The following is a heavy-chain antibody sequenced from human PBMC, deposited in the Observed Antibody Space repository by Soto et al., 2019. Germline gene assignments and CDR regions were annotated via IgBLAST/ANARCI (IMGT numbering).Heavy chain of an antibody. CDR1: GFTFSSYA. D-gene: IGHD1-26*01. CDR3: AKGLVGSPYAFDI. J-gene: IGHJ3*02. V-gene: IGHV3-23*01. CDR2: ISGSGGST. Sequence: LRLSCAASGFTFSSYAMSWVRQAPGKGLEWVSAISGSGGSTYYADSVKGRFTISRDNSKNTLYLQMNSLRAEDTAVYYCAKGLVGSPYAFDIWGQGTMVTVSS.